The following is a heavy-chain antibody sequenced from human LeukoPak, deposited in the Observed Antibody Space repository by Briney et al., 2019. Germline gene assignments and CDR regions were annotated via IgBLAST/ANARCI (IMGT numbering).Heavy chain of an antibody. CDR3: ASLRTGMDV. D-gene: IGHD1-14*01. J-gene: IGHJ6*02. CDR1: GYSFSTYW. V-gene: IGHV5-51*01. Sequence: PGESLKISCKGSGYSFSTYWIGWVRQMPGKGLEWMGIIYPADSETKHSPSFQGQVTISADKSISTAFLQWSSLKASDSAMYHCASLRTGMDVWGQGTTVTVSS. CDR2: IYPADSET.